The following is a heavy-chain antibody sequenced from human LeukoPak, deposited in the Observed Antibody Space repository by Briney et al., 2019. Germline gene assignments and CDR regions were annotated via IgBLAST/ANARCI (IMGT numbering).Heavy chain of an antibody. Sequence: SETLSLTCTVYGVSISSSSYYWGWIRQPPGKGLERIGSIYYSGSTYYNPSLKSRVTISVDTSKNQFSLKLSSVTAADTAVYYCARPPPGIAAAGYFDYWGQGTLVTVSS. V-gene: IGHV4-39*01. CDR2: IYYSGST. D-gene: IGHD6-13*01. CDR3: ARPPPGIAAAGYFDY. J-gene: IGHJ4*02. CDR1: GVSISSSSYY.